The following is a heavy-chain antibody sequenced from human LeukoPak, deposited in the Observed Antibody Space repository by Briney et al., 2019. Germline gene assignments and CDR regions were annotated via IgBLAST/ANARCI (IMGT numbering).Heavy chain of an antibody. CDR2: IYYSGTT. CDR3: ARETSLAGFASGLGFNY. Sequence: SETLSLTCTVSGGSISSGSYYWGWIRQPPGKGLEWIGSIYYSGTTYYNPSLKSRVTMSIDTSKNHFSLKLTSVTAADTATYYCARETSLAGFASGLGFNYWGQGILVTVSS. J-gene: IGHJ4*02. V-gene: IGHV4-39*07. CDR1: GGSISSGSYY. D-gene: IGHD6-19*01.